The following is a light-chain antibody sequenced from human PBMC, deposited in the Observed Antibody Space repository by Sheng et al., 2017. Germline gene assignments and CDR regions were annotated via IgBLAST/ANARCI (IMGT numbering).Light chain of an antibody. J-gene: IGKJ4*01. CDR3: QHRSVWPLS. CDR2: GAS. CDR1: QSVSSK. V-gene: IGKV3-15*01. Sequence: EIVMTQSPATLSVSPGERATLSCRASQSVSSKLAWYQQKPGQAPRLLIYGASTRATGIPARFSGSGSGTDFTLTISSLEPEDFAVYFCQHRSVWPLSFGGGTKVEI.